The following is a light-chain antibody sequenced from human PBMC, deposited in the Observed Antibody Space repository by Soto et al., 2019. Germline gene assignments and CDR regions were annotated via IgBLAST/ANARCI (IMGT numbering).Light chain of an antibody. J-gene: IGKJ4*01. CDR3: HQYSASHT. CDR1: QSISSW. Sequence: DIPMTQSPSTLSASVGDRIIITCRASQSISSWLAWYQQKPGKAPKLLIYKASSLESGVTSRFSGSGSGTEFTLTISSLQPDDSATYFCHQYSASHTFGGGTKVEIK. CDR2: KAS. V-gene: IGKV1-5*03.